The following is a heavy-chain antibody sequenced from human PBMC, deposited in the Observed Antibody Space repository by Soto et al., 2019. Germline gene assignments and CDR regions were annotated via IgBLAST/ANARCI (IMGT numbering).Heavy chain of an antibody. D-gene: IGHD2-2*01. CDR3: ARSECSCTACYSRWYFCL. CDR2: IYWDDDK. J-gene: IGHJ2*01. CDR1: GFSLTTGGVA. Sequence: QITLKESGPTLVKPTQTLTLTCTFSGFSLTTGGVAVGWIRQPPGKALEWLALIYWDDDKRYSPSLKSRLSITKDTSKNQVVLTMTNMDPVDTATYYCARSECSCTACYSRWYFCLWGLGTLVTVSS. V-gene: IGHV2-5*02.